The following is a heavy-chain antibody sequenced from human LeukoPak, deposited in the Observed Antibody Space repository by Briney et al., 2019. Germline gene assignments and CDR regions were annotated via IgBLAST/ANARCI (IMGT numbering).Heavy chain of an antibody. CDR3: ARAEGYSSSWYYFDY. CDR2: ISAYNGNT. D-gene: IGHD6-13*01. J-gene: IGHJ4*02. Sequence: ASVKVSFKASGYTFTSYGISWVRQAPGQGLEWMGWISAYNGNTNYAQKLQGRVTMITDTSTSTAYMELRSLRSDDTAVYYCARAEGYSSSWYYFDYWGQGTLVTVSS. V-gene: IGHV1-18*01. CDR1: GYTFTSYG.